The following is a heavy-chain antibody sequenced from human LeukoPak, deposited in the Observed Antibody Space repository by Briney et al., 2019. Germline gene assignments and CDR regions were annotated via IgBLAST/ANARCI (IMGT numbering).Heavy chain of an antibody. CDR2: ISYDGSNK. J-gene: IGHJ4*02. V-gene: IGHV3-30*18. D-gene: IGHD3-10*01. CDR1: GFTFSSYG. Sequence: GGSLRLSCAASGFTFSSYGMHWVRQAPGKGLEWVAVISYDGSNKYYADSVKGRFTISRDNSKNTLYLQMNSLRAEDTAVYYCAKDRLGVGKYYYGSGSYGEFGYRGQGTLVTVSS. CDR3: AKDRLGVGKYYYGSGSYGEFGY.